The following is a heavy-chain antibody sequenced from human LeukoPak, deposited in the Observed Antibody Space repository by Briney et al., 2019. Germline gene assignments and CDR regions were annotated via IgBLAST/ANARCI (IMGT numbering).Heavy chain of an antibody. D-gene: IGHD3-22*01. Sequence: GGSLRLSCAASGFTVSSNYMSWVRQAPGKGLEWDSFIYSGGSTYYADSVKGRFTISRDNSKNTLYLQMNSLRAEDTAVYYCARDRVGYYDSSGYYLDYYGMDVWGQGTTVTVSS. CDR2: IYSGGST. V-gene: IGHV3-53*01. J-gene: IGHJ6*02. CDR3: ARDRVGYYDSSGYYLDYYGMDV. CDR1: GFTVSSNY.